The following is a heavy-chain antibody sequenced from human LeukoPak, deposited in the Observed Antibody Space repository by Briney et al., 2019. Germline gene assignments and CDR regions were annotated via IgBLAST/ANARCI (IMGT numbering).Heavy chain of an antibody. J-gene: IGHJ4*02. Sequence: SETLSLTCTVSGGSISTYYWSWVRQPAGKGLEWIGRFYVSGSIDYNPSLKSRITISVDKSKNQFSLKLTSVTAADTAVYHCARQGGLGTPASGSLEAFDYWGQGTLVTVSS. D-gene: IGHD4-23*01. CDR3: ARQGGLGTPASGSLEAFDY. V-gene: IGHV4-4*07. CDR2: FYVSGSI. CDR1: GGSISTYY.